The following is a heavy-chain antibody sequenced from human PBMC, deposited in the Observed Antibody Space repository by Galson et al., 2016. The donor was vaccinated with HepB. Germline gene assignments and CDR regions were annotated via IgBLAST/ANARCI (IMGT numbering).Heavy chain of an antibody. D-gene: IGHD3-3*01. CDR3: ARGDTTVGVYSSFDP. V-gene: IGHV1-18*01. CDR2: ISGYDTGT. J-gene: IGHJ5*02. Sequence: SVKVSCKVSGNNFRSYGFNWVRQAPGHRFEWMGWISGYDTGTKYAPKFQGRVTITADTSTTTVYLHLRSPRSDDTAVYYCARGDTTVGVYSSFDPWGQGTLVTVSS. CDR1: GNNFRSYG.